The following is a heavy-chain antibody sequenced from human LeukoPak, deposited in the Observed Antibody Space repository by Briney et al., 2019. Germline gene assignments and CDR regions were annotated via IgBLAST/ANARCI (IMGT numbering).Heavy chain of an antibody. J-gene: IGHJ4*02. V-gene: IGHV4-39*01. CDR1: GGSIGSSSYY. Sequence: SETLSLTCTVSGGSIGSSSYYWGWIRQPPGKGLEWIGSIYYSGSTYYNPSLKSRVTISVDTSKNQFSLKLSSVTAADTAVYYCARHSGTDTGNVDYWGQGTLVTVSS. CDR2: IYYSGST. D-gene: IGHD1-26*01. CDR3: ARHSGTDTGNVDY.